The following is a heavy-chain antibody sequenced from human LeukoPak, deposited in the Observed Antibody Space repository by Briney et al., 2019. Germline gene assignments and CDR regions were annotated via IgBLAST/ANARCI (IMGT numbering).Heavy chain of an antibody. V-gene: IGHV4-61*02. CDR1: GGSISSGSYY. D-gene: IGHD2-2*01. Sequence: SETLSLTCTVSGGSISSGSYYWSWIRQPAGKGLEWIGRIYTSGSTNYNPSLKSRVTISVDTSKNQFSLKLSSVTAADTAVYYCARVRSQRVPAAPNWFDPWGQGTLVTVSS. CDR3: ARVRSQRVPAAPNWFDP. CDR2: IYTSGST. J-gene: IGHJ5*02.